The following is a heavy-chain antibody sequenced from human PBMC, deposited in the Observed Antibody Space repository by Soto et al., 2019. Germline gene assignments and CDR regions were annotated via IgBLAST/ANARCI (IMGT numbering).Heavy chain of an antibody. CDR1: GFTFSSYA. CDR2: ISGSGGST. D-gene: IGHD1-7*01. J-gene: IGHJ4*02. Sequence: GGSLRLSCAASGFTFSSYAMSWVRQAPGKGLEWVSAISGSGGSTDYVDSVKGRFTISRDNSKNTLYLQMNSLRAEDTAVYYCAKRTPGITGTTDYWGQGTLVTVSS. CDR3: AKRTPGITGTTDY. V-gene: IGHV3-23*01.